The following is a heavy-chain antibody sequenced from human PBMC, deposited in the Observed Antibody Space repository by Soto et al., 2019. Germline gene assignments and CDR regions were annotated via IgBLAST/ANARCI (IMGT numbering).Heavy chain of an antibody. CDR2: ISYDGSNK. Sequence: QVQLVESGGGVVQPGRSLRLSCAASGFTFSSYAMHWVRQAPGKGLEWVAVISYDGSNKYYADSVKGRFTISRDNSKNTLYLQMNSLRAADTAVYYYARVLGDYGGKNGSYCGQGTLVTVSS. CDR1: GFTFSSYA. V-gene: IGHV3-30-3*01. D-gene: IGHD4-17*01. CDR3: ARVLGDYGGKNGSY. J-gene: IGHJ4*02.